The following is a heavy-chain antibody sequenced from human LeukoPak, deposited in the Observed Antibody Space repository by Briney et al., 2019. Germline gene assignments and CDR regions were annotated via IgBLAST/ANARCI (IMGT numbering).Heavy chain of an antibody. CDR1: GGSISSGGYY. Sequence: PSETLSLTCAVSGGSISSGGYYWSWIRQHPGKGLEWIGYIYYSGSTYYNPSLKGRVTISVDTSKNQFSLKLSSVTAADTAVYYCARADSSIADYYFDYWGQGTLVTVSS. CDR3: ARADSSIADYYFDY. CDR2: IYYSGST. D-gene: IGHD6-6*01. V-gene: IGHV4-31*11. J-gene: IGHJ4*02.